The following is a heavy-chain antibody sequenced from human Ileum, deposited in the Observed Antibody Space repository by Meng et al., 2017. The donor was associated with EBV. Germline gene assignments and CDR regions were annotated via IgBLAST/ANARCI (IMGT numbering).Heavy chain of an antibody. Sequence: QGQVTGAGPGLVKPSETLSLTCAVSGGSISRSDWWSWVRQPPGKGLEWIGETSHSGSTNYSPSLKSRVTISLDKSKNQLSLKLNSVTAADTAVYYCASSDYYRSDYWGQGTLVTVSS. J-gene: IGHJ4*02. D-gene: IGHD3-22*01. V-gene: IGHV4-4*02. CDR1: GGSISRSDW. CDR2: TSHSGST. CDR3: ASSDYYRSDY.